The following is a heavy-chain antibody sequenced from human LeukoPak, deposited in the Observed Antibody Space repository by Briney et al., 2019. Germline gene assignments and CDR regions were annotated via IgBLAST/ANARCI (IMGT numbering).Heavy chain of an antibody. V-gene: IGHV1-69*04. J-gene: IGHJ4*02. Sequence: EASVKVSCKASGGTFSSYAISWVRQAPGQGLEWMGRIIPILGIANYAQKFQGRVTITADKSTSTAYMELSSLRSEDTAVYYCARDYGDFNLWAVYFDYWGQGTLVTVSS. CDR2: IIPILGIA. D-gene: IGHD4-17*01. CDR3: ARDYGDFNLWAVYFDY. CDR1: GGTFSSYA.